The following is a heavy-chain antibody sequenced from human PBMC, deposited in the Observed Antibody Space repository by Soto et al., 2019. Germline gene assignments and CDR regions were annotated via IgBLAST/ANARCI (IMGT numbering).Heavy chain of an antibody. CDR2: IRSKAYGGTT. Sequence: GGSLRLSCTASGFTFGDYAMSWVRQAPGKGLEWVGFIRSKAYGGTTEYAASVKVRFTISRDDSKSIDYLQMNRVKTEDTAVYYCTRVASELLPNWFDPWGQGTLVTVSS. CDR3: TRVASELLPNWFDP. D-gene: IGHD3-10*01. CDR1: GFTFGDYA. J-gene: IGHJ5*02. V-gene: IGHV3-49*04.